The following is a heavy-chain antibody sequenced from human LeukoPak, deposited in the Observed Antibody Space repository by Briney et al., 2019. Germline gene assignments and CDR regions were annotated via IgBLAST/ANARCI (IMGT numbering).Heavy chain of an antibody. Sequence: GGSLRLSCAASGFTFSGYWMHWVRQAPGKGLVWVSRINTDGSSTTYTDSVKGRFTISRDNAKNTLYLQMNSLRAEDTAVYYCAVMGRYNDAFDIWGQGTMVTVSS. CDR1: GFTFSGYW. V-gene: IGHV3-74*01. CDR2: INTDGSST. D-gene: IGHD1-1*01. CDR3: AVMGRYNDAFDI. J-gene: IGHJ3*02.